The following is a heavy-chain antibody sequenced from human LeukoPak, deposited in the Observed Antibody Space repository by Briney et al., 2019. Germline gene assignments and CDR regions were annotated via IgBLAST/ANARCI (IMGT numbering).Heavy chain of an antibody. CDR2: ISGDGGST. Sequence: GGSLRLSCAASGFTFDDYAMHWVRQAPGKGLGCVSLISGDGGSTHYADSVKGRFTISRDSSKNSLYLQMNSLRTDDTALYYCTEDHSGYAGDYFDYWGQGTLVTVSS. V-gene: IGHV3-43*02. D-gene: IGHD5-12*01. CDR1: GFTFDDYA. J-gene: IGHJ4*02. CDR3: TEDHSGYAGDYFDY.